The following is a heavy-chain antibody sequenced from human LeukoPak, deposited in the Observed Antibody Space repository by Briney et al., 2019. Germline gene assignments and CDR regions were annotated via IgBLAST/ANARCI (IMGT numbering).Heavy chain of an antibody. D-gene: IGHD5-24*01. Sequence: GGSLRLSCAASGFTFSSYEMNWVRQAPGKGLEWVSYISSSGSTIYYADSVKGRFTISRDNAKNTLYLQMNSLRAEDTAVYYCARVRWLQLGFDYWGQGTLVTVSS. CDR3: ARVRWLQLGFDY. CDR2: ISSSGSTI. V-gene: IGHV3-48*03. CDR1: GFTFSSYE. J-gene: IGHJ4*02.